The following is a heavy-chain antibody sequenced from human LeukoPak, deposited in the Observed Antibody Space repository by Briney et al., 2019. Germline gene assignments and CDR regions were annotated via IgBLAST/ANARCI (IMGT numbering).Heavy chain of an antibody. J-gene: IGHJ4*02. CDR3: AKDSDSGYDFIVFGFDF. V-gene: IGHV3-23*01. CDR2: ISGSGGST. Sequence: GGSLRLSCAASGFTFSSYAMSWVRQAPGKGLEWVSAISGSGGSTYYADSVKGRFTISRDNSKNTLYLQMNSLRAEDTAVYYCAKDSDSGYDFIVFGFDFWGQGTLVTVSS. CDR1: GFTFSSYA. D-gene: IGHD5-12*01.